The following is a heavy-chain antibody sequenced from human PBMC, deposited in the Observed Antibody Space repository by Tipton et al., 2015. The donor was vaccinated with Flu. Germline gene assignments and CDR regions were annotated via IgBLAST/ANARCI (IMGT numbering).Heavy chain of an antibody. V-gene: IGHV4-34*01. J-gene: IGHJ6*02. CDR3: ARDSRAVPPYGEDV. Sequence: TLSLTCAVYGGSFSGYYWSWIRQPPGKGLEWIGEINHSGSTNYNPPLKSRVTISVDTSRNQFSLKLSSVTAADTAVYYCARDSRAVPPYGEDVWGQGTTVTVSS. CDR1: GGSFSGYY. CDR2: INHSGST. D-gene: IGHD6-19*01.